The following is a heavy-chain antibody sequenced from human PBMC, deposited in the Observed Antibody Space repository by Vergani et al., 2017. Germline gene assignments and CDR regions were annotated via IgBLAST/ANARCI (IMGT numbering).Heavy chain of an antibody. D-gene: IGHD3-10*01. CDR2: IRSKAYGQAT. CDR3: VRDQGTMLRGSDGLDI. CDR1: GFTFGYYA. V-gene: IGHV3-49*03. Sequence: EVQLVESGGDLVQPGRSLRLSCTASGFTFGYYAMDWFRQAPGQGLEWVGGIRSKAYGQATIYAASVKGRFTISRDESKSIAYLQMNNLQTEDTAMYYCVRDQGTMLRGSDGLDIWGQGTMVTVSS. J-gene: IGHJ3*02.